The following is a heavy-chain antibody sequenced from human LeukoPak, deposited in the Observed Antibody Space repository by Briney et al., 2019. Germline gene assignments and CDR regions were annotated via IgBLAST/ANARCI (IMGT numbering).Heavy chain of an antibody. V-gene: IGHV1-69*05. D-gene: IGHD1-26*01. CDR2: IIPIFGTA. Sequence: GASVKVSCKASGGTFSSYAISWVRQAPGQGLEWMGGIIPIFGTANYAQKFQGRVTITTDESTSTAYMELSSLRSEDTAVYYCARERRGSYSDNWFDPWGQGTLVTVSS. J-gene: IGHJ5*02. CDR1: GGTFSSYA. CDR3: ARERRGSYSDNWFDP.